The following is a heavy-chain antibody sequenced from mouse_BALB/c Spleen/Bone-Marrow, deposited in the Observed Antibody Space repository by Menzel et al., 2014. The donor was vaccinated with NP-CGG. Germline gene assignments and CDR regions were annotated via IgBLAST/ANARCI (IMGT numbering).Heavy chain of an antibody. D-gene: IGHD4-1*01. CDR3: ARGGNWDDFDV. CDR1: GFTFXSFG. V-gene: IGHV5-17*02. J-gene: IGHJ1*01. Sequence: EVQGVESGGGLVQPGGSRKLSCAASGFTFXSFGMHWVRQAPEKGLEWVAYIGSGSTAICYADTVKGRFTISRDNPKNTLFLQMTSLRSEDTAMYYCARGGNWDDFDVWGAGTTVTVSS. CDR2: IGSGSTAI.